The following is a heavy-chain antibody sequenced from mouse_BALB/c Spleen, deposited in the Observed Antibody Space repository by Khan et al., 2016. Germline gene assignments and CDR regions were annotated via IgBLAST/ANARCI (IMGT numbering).Heavy chain of an antibody. D-gene: IGHD2-10*01. J-gene: IGHJ2*01. Sequence: QVQLQQSGAELARPGASVKLSRKASGYTFTSYWMQWVKQRPGQGLEWIGTIYPGDGDTTYTQKFKGKATLTADNTSSTAYMQLSSLASEDSAVYYCARTYYGNLDYWGQGTTLTVSS. CDR2: IYPGDGDT. CDR3: ARTYYGNLDY. CDR1: GYTFTSYW. V-gene: IGHV1-87*01.